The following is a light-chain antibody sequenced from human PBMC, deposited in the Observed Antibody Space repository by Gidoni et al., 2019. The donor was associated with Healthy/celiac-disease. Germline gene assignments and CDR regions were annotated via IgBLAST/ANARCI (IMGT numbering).Light chain of an antibody. CDR1: SSDVGSYNL. V-gene: IGLV2-23*02. CDR3: CSYAGSSTSWV. J-gene: IGLJ3*02. Sequence: QSALTQPASVSGSPGQSITISCTGTSSDVGSYNLVSWYQQHPGKAPKLMIYEVSKRPSGVSNRFSGSKSGKTASLTISGLQAEDEADYYCCSYAGSSTSWVFGGGTKLTVL. CDR2: EVS.